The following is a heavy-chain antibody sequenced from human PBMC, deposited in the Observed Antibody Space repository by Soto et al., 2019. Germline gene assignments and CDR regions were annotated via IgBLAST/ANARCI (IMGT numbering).Heavy chain of an antibody. CDR1: GGTFSSYA. Sequence: QVQLVQSGAEVKKPGSSVKVSCKASGGTFSSYAISWVRQAPGQGLEWMGGIIPIFGTANYAQKFQGRVTITADEFTSTAYMELRSLRSEDKAVYYCARDGRYCSSTSCYTNWFDPWGQGTLVTVSS. D-gene: IGHD2-2*02. V-gene: IGHV1-69*01. J-gene: IGHJ5*02. CDR2: IIPIFGTA. CDR3: ARDGRYCSSTSCYTNWFDP.